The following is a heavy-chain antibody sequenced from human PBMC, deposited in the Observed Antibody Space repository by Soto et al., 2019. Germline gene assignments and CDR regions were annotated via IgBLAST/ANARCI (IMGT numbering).Heavy chain of an antibody. CDR2: ISAYNGNT. CDR3: ARDQLYDYVWGSYPNFDY. J-gene: IGHJ4*02. D-gene: IGHD3-16*02. CDR1: GYTFTSYG. Sequence: RASVKVSCKASGYTFTSYGISWVRQAPGQGLEWMGWISAYNGNTNYAQKLQGRVTMTTDTSTSTAYMELRSLRSDDTAVYYCARDQLYDYVWGSYPNFDYWGQGTLVTVSS. V-gene: IGHV1-18*04.